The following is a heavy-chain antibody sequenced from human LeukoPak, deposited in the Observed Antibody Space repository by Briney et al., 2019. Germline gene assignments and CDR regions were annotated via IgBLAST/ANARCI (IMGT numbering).Heavy chain of an antibody. D-gene: IGHD3-3*01. CDR3: AKMSGYYFDY. CDR2: ISGSGGST. J-gene: IGHJ4*02. CDR1: GFTFSSSA. Sequence: PGGSLRLSCAASGFTFSSSAMSWVRQAPGKGLEWVSTISGSGGSTYYADSVKGRFTISRDNSKNTRYLQMGSLRVEDTAIYYCAKMSGYYFDYWGQGTLVTVSS. V-gene: IGHV3-23*01.